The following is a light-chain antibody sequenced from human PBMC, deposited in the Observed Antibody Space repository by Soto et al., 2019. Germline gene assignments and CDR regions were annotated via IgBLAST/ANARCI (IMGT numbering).Light chain of an antibody. CDR2: DVS. Sequence: TPPAPLSGAPGQAITLSCPGTSRDVGGYNYVSWYQQHPGKAPKLMIYDVSNRPSGVSNRFSGSKSGNTASLTISGLQAEDEADYYCSSYTSSSTYVFGTGTKVTVL. V-gene: IGLV2-14*01. J-gene: IGLJ1*01. CDR1: SRDVGGYNY. CDR3: SSYTSSSTYV.